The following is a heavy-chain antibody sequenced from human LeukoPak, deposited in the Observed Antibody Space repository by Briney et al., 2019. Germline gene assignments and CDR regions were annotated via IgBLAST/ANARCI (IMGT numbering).Heavy chain of an antibody. CDR1: GFTVSSNY. Sequence: GGSLRLSCAASGFTVSSNYMSWVRQAPGKGLESVSVIYSGGSTYYADSVKGRFTISRDNSKNTLYLQMNSLRAEDTAVYYCARDHPQRVGYSYGAFDYWGQGTLVTVSS. CDR2: IYSGGST. D-gene: IGHD5-18*01. CDR3: ARDHPQRVGYSYGAFDY. J-gene: IGHJ4*02. V-gene: IGHV3-53*01.